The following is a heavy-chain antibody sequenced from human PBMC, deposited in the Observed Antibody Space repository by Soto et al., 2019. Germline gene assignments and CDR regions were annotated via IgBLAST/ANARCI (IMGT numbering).Heavy chain of an antibody. CDR1: GFTFSSYA. D-gene: IGHD6-19*01. CDR2: ISGSGGSS. J-gene: IGHJ4*02. Sequence: EVQLLESGGGLVQPGGSLGLSCAASGFTFSSYAMSWVRQAPGKGLEWVSAISGSGGSSYYAVSGKGRFTITGDNSKNTQYLQMNSLRAEETDVYYCAIDLIAVAGSGDWGQGTLVTVSS. V-gene: IGHV3-23*01. CDR3: AIDLIAVAGSGD.